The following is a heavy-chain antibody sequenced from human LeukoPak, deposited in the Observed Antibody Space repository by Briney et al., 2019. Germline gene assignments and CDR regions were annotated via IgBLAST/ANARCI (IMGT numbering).Heavy chain of an antibody. CDR1: GGSISGCY. D-gene: IGHD3-3*01. Sequence: PSETLSLTCTVSGGSISGCYWSWIRQPPGKGLEWIGYIHDSGSSSYNPSLKSRVTISLDTSKTQFSLKLSSVTAADTAVYYCASTNAFDMWGQGTMVTVSS. V-gene: IGHV4-59*08. CDR2: IHDSGSS. J-gene: IGHJ3*02. CDR3: ASTNAFDM.